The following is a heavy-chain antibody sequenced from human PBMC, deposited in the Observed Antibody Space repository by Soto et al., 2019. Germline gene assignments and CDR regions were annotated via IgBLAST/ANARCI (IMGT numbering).Heavy chain of an antibody. J-gene: IGHJ4*01. D-gene: IGHD3-9*01. Sequence: EVHLVESGGGLVHPGGSLRLSCAASGFIFSDAWINWVRQAPGKGLEWVGRIKSKTDGGTTDFAAPVKGRCAISRDDSRDVVHMEMYSLKTDDSAFYFCTRDCLFTGQLVRMANWGHGTLVTVSS. CDR1: GFIFSDAW. CDR2: IKSKTDGGTT. V-gene: IGHV3-15*07. CDR3: TRDCLFTGQLVRMAN.